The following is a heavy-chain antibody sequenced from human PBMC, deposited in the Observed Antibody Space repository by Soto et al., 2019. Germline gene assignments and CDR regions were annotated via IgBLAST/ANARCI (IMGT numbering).Heavy chain of an antibody. CDR3: ARRRYSSGWYDY. Sequence: TLSLTCTVSGGSISSSSYYWGWIRQPPGKGLEWIGSIYYSGSTYYNPSLKSRVTISVDTSKNQFSLKLSSVTAADTAVYYCARRRYSSGWYDYWGQGTLVTVSS. J-gene: IGHJ4*02. D-gene: IGHD6-19*01. CDR2: IYYSGST. CDR1: GGSISSSSYY. V-gene: IGHV4-39*01.